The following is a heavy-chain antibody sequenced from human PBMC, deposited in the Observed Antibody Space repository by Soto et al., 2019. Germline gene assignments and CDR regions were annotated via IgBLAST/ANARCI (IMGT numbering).Heavy chain of an antibody. CDR2: IYPGDSDT. V-gene: IGHV5-51*01. D-gene: IGHD2-2*01. CDR3: APDQVVPAAGI. CDR1: GYSFTSYW. Sequence: RDSLKISCKGSGYSFTSYWIGWVRQMPGKGLEWMGIIYPGDSDTRYSPSFQGKVTISADKSISTAYLQWSGRKASDTAMYYCAPDQVVPAAGIRGQGTMVTVSS. J-gene: IGHJ3*02.